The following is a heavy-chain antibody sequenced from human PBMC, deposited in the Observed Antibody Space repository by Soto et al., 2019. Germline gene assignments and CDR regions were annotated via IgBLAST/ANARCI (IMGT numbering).Heavy chain of an antibody. CDR1: GYTFISFG. CDR2: ISPYNGNT. J-gene: IGHJ4*02. CDR3: ARGNRNFDY. V-gene: IGHV1-18*01. Sequence: QVQLVQSGAEVKKPGASLKVSCKASGYTFISFGISWVRQAPGQGLEWMGWISPYNGNTNYAPRLQGRVTMTTDTSTSTAYMELGTLRSDDTAVYYCARGNRNFDYWGQGTLVTVSS.